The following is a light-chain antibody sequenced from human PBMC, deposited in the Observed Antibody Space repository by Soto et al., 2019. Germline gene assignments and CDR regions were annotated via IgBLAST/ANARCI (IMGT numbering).Light chain of an antibody. CDR1: QSLLRSDGYSS. CDR3: MQARQAPPT. V-gene: IGKV2-28*01. CDR2: LGS. J-gene: IGKJ4*01. Sequence: DIVMTQSPVSLPVTPGEPAFISCRSSQSLLRSDGYSSLDWYRQKSGPYPQVLIRLGSIRAAGVPNRFSGSESGTDFTLRISRVEAEDVGVYFCMQARQAPPTFGGGTKVELK.